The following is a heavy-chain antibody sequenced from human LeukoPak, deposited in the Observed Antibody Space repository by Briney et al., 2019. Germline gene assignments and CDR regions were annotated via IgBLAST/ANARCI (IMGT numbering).Heavy chain of an antibody. CDR1: GFTFSGYA. CDR2: ITITDSSP. D-gene: IGHD6-13*01. V-gene: IGHV3-23*01. Sequence: SGGSLRLSCAVSGFTFSGYAMARVREAPGKGLEWVSSITITDSSPSYADPVKGRFTVSRDNSKNTLYLQVNSLRAEDTAVYFCAKSSSSWSYYFNYWGQGTLVTVSS. CDR3: AKSSSSWSYYFNY. J-gene: IGHJ4*02.